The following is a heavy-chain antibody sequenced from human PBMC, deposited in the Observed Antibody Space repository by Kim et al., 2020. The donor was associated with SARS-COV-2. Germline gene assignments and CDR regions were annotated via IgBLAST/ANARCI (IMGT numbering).Heavy chain of an antibody. J-gene: IGHJ6*01. CDR2: IIPNTGTA. Sequence: SVKVSCKASGDNFSSYGFYWVRKAPGQGLEWVGGIIPNTGTANYGQDFQGRVIITADASANTAYMELSGLKSDDTALYYCARPDGPYSNNVVDYYHD. CDR1: GDNFSSYG. V-gene: IGHV1-69*13. CDR3: ARPDGPYSNNVVDYYHD. D-gene: IGHD4-4*01.